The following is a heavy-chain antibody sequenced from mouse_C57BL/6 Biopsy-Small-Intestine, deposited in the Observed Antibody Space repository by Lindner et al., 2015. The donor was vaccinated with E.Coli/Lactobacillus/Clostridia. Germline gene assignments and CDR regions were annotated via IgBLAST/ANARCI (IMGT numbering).Heavy chain of an antibody. CDR3: ARAFAY. CDR2: IDPEDGET. V-gene: IGHV14-2*01. J-gene: IGHJ3*01. Sequence: VQLQESGAELVKPGASVRLSCTASDFNIRDYYIHWVRQRTEQGLEWIGRIDPEDGETQYAPKFQDKTTITTDTSSNTAFLQFGGLTSEDTAVYYCARAFAYWGQGTLVTVSA. CDR1: DFNIRDYY.